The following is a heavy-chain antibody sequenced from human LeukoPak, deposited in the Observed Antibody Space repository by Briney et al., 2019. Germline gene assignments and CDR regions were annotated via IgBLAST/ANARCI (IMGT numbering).Heavy chain of an antibody. D-gene: IGHD2-2*02. Sequence: GGSLRLSCAASGFTFSGYSMNWVRQAPGKGLEWVSSISSSSSYIYYADSVKGRFTISRDNAKNSLYLQMNSLRAEDTAVYYCARLYCSSTSCYMENNWNYGDYWGQGTLVTVSS. J-gene: IGHJ4*02. CDR1: GFTFSGYS. CDR2: ISSSSSYI. V-gene: IGHV3-21*01. CDR3: ARLYCSSTSCYMENNWNYGDY.